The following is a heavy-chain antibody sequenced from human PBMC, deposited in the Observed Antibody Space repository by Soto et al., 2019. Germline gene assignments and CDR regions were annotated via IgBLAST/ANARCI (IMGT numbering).Heavy chain of an antibody. CDR3: AGSTGWEGAY. V-gene: IGHV3-7*04. CDR2: VNQDGSEE. CDR1: GLTFRNYF. J-gene: IGHJ4*02. D-gene: IGHD1-26*01. Sequence: EVQLVESGGGLVQPGGSLRLSCVVSGLTFRNYFMTWVRQAPGKGLEWVANVNQDGSEENYVDSVKGRFTVSRDNAKKSLYLQMNSLPVDDTAIYYCAGSTGWEGAYWGQGTLVTVSS.